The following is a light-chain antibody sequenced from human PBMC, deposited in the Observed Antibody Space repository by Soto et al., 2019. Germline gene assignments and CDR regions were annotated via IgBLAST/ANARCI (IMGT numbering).Light chain of an antibody. V-gene: IGKV3-15*01. Sequence: EIILTQSPVTLSASPGERATLSCRAGQSLNNDLAWYQHKPGQSPRLLIYAASSRATGVPARFSGSGSGTEFTLTISGLQSEDFAVYYCQQYNDWRQYTFGQGTRL. CDR1: QSLNND. CDR3: QQYNDWRQYT. CDR2: AAS. J-gene: IGKJ2*01.